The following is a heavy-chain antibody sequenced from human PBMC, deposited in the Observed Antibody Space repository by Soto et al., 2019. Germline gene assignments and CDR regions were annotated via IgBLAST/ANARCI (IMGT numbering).Heavy chain of an antibody. V-gene: IGHV4-59*01. CDR2: IYYSGST. Sequence: TVSGGSISSYYWSWIRQPPGKGLEWIGYIYYSGSTNYNPSLKSRVTISVDTSKNQFSLKLSSVTAADTAVYYCARVRGSSGSYHFDYWGKGTLVTVSS. CDR3: ARVRGSSGSYHFDY. J-gene: IGHJ4*02. CDR1: GGSISSYY. D-gene: IGHD1-26*01.